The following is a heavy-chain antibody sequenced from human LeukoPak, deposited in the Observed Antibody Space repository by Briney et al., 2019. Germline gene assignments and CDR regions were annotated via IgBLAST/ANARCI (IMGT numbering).Heavy chain of an antibody. D-gene: IGHD6-19*01. CDR2: ISGIGGST. CDR3: AKRGVQQWLVDWYFDY. CDR1: GFTFYNYA. V-gene: IGHV3-23*01. Sequence: PGGSLRLSCAASGFTFYNYAMSWVRQAPGKGLEWVSGISGIGGSTFYAKSVKGRFTISRDDSKLYLQMNSLRAEDTAVYYCAKRGVQQWLVDWYFDYWGQGTLVTVSS. J-gene: IGHJ4*02.